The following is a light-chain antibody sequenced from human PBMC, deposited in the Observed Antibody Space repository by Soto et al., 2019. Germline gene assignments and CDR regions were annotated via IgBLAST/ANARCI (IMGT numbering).Light chain of an antibody. CDR2: DND. J-gene: IGLJ1*01. CDR1: SSNIGNNY. Sequence: QSVLTQPPSVSAAPGQKVTISCSGSSSNIGNNYVSLYQHLPGTAPELLIYDNDKRYSGIPDRFSGSRSGTSATLGITGLQAGDEADYYCGTWDSSLSVYVFGTGTKVTV. CDR3: GTWDSSLSVYV. V-gene: IGLV1-51*01.